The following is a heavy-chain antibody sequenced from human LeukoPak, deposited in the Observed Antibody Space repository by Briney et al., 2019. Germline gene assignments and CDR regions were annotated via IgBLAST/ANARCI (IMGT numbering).Heavy chain of an antibody. CDR1: GGSISSDSYY. J-gene: IGHJ4*02. CDR3: ARDQVVRGVIISHDY. V-gene: IGHV4-61*02. CDR2: IYTSGST. D-gene: IGHD3-10*01. Sequence: SETLSLTCTVSGGSISSDSYYWSWIRQPAGKGLEWIGRIYTSGSTNYNPSLKSRVTISVDTSKNQFSLKLSSVTAADTAVYYCARDQVVRGVIISHDYWGQGTLVTVSS.